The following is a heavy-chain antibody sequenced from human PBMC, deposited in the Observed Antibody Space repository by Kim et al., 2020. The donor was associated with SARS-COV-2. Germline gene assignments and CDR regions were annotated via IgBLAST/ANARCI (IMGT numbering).Heavy chain of an antibody. CDR2: INPSGGST. V-gene: IGHV1-46*01. Sequence: ASVKVSCKASGYTFTSYYMHWVRQAPGQGLEWMGIINPSGGSTSYAQKFQGRVTMTRDTSTSTVYMELSSLRSEDTAVYYCAREMDSSDSALLSRLGYWGQGTLVTVSS. J-gene: IGHJ4*02. CDR3: AREMDSSDSALLSRLGY. D-gene: IGHD3-22*01. CDR1: GYTFTSYY.